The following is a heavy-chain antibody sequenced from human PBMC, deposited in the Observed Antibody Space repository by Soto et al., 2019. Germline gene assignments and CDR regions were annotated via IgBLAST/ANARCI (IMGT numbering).Heavy chain of an antibody. D-gene: IGHD2-15*01. CDR1: GYTLTELS. CDR2: FDPEDGET. CDR3: ATVRRLLISFPFDY. Sequence: ASVKVSCKVSGYTLTELSMHWVRQAPGKGLEWMGGFDPEDGETIYAQKFQGRVTMTEDTSTDTAYMELSSLRSEDTAVYYCATVRRLLISFPFDYWGKGPLVTVSS. J-gene: IGHJ4*02. V-gene: IGHV1-24*01.